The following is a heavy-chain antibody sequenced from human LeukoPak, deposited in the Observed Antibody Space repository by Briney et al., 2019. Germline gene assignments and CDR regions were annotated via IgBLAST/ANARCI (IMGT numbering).Heavy chain of an antibody. D-gene: IGHD2-2*01. CDR3: AGDSPEGYY. CDR1: GYSISSGYY. V-gene: IGHV4-38-2*02. Sequence: SETLSLTCTVSGYSISSGYYWGWIRQPPGKGLEWIGSIYHSGSTYYNPSLKSRVTISVDTSKNQFSLKLSSVTAADTAVYYCAGDSPEGYYWGQGTLVTVSS. J-gene: IGHJ4*02. CDR2: IYHSGST.